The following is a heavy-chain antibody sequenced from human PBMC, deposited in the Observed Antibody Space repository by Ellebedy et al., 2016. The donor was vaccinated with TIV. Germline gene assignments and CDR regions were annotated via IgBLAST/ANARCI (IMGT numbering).Heavy chain of an antibody. J-gene: IGHJ3*02. CDR2: ISSNGDTT. V-gene: IGHV3-64*01. Sequence: PGGSLRLSCAASGFTFSRYGMKWVRQAPGKGLEYVSAISSNGDTTHHANSVKGRFTISRDNSKNTVYLQMGSLRVEDMAVYHCATEGFDIWGQGTMVVVSS. CDR3: ATEGFDI. CDR1: GFTFSRYG.